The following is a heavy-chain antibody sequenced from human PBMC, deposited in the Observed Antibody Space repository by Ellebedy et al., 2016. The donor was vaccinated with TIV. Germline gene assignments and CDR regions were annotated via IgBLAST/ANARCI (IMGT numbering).Heavy chain of an antibody. J-gene: IGHJ4*02. CDR1: GGSISSSSYY. Sequence: MPSETLSLTCTVSGGSISSSSYYWGWIRQPPGKGLEWIGSIYYSGSTYYTPSLKSRVTISVDTSKNQFSLKLSSVTAADTAVYYCARRLAAAGTPFDYWGQGTLVTVSS. CDR3: ARRLAAAGTPFDY. D-gene: IGHD6-13*01. V-gene: IGHV4-39*01. CDR2: IYYSGST.